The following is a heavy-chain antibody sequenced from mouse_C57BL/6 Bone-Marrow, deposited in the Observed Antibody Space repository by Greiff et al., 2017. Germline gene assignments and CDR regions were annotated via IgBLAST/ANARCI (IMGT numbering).Heavy chain of an antibody. Sequence: ESGPGLVKPSQSLSLTCSVTGYSITSGYYWNWLRQFPGNKLEWMGYISDDGSNNYNPSLKNRISITRDTSKNQFFLKLNSVATEDTATYYCARGVGYFDYWGQGTTLTVSS. J-gene: IGHJ2*01. CDR3: ARGVGYFDY. V-gene: IGHV3-6*01. CDR2: ISDDGSN. CDR1: GYSITSGYY.